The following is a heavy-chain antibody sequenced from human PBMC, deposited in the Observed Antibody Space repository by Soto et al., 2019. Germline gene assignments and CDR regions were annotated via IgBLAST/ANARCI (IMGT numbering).Heavy chain of an antibody. Sequence: SETLSLTCTVSGGSISSYYWSWIRQPPGKGLEWIGYIYYSGSTNYNPSLKSRVTISVDTSKNQFSLKLSSVTAADTAVYYCARDSRTMIGGMDVWGQGTTVTVSS. J-gene: IGHJ6*02. CDR2: IYYSGST. CDR1: GGSISSYY. V-gene: IGHV4-59*12. CDR3: ARDSRTMIGGMDV. D-gene: IGHD3-10*02.